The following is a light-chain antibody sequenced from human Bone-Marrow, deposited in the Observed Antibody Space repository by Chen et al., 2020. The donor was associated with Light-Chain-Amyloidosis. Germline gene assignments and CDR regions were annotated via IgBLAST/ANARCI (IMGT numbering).Light chain of an antibody. V-gene: IGLV1-40*01. CDR1: SSNIGAGYD. Sequence: QSVLTQPPSVSGAPGQKDTISCIGDSSNIGAGYDAHWYQQLPGKAPKILIYGDNYRPSGVPDRVSGSKAGTSASRDIGGLLTDDEAEYYCQSYDSSLRGSVVFGGGTKLTVL. CDR2: GDN. CDR3: QSYDSSLRGSVV. J-gene: IGLJ2*01.